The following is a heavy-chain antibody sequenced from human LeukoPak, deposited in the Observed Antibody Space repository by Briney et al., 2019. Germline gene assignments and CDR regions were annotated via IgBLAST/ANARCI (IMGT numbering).Heavy chain of an antibody. D-gene: IGHD6-6*01. CDR1: GFTVSSNY. CDR3: ARSSSN. Sequence: GGSLRLSCAGSGFTVSSNYMSWVRQAPGKGLEWVSVIYSGGATYYADSVKGRFTISRDNSKNTLYPQMNSLTAEDTAVCYCARSSSNWGQGTLVTVSS. V-gene: IGHV3-66*01. J-gene: IGHJ4*02. CDR2: IYSGGAT.